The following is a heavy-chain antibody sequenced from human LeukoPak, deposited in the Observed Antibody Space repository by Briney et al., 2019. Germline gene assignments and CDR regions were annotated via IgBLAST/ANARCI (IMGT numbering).Heavy chain of an antibody. CDR3: ARVSGRLERQSDLDY. CDR1: GFTVSSNY. Sequence: PGGSLRLSCAASGFTVSSNYMSWVRQAPGKGLEWVSVIYSGGSTYYADSVKGRFTISRDNSKNTLYLQMNSLRAEDTAVYYCARVSGRLERQSDLDYWGQGTLVIVSS. CDR2: IYSGGST. D-gene: IGHD1-1*01. J-gene: IGHJ4*02. V-gene: IGHV3-53*01.